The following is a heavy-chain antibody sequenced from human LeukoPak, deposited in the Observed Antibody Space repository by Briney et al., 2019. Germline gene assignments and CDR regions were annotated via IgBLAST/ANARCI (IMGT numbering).Heavy chain of an antibody. J-gene: IGHJ4*02. V-gene: IGHV3-53*01. CDR2: IYSGGST. CDR1: GFTFTNYV. CDR3: ARGPPARLWSGYEGIDY. D-gene: IGHD3-3*01. Sequence: GGSLRLSCAASGFTFTNYVMSWVRQAPGKGLEWVSVIYSGGSTYYADSVKGRFTISRDNSKNTLYLQMNSLRAEDTAVYYCARGPPARLWSGYEGIDYWGQGTLVTVSS.